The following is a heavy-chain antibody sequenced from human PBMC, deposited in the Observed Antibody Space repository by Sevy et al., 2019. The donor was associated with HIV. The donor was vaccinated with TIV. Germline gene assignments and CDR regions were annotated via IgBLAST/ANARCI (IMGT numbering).Heavy chain of an antibody. D-gene: IGHD5-18*01. CDR3: ARREKRGYSYGYYFDY. V-gene: IGHV4-34*01. Sequence: SETLSLTCAVYGGSFSGYYWSWIRQPPGKGLEWIGEINHSGSTNYNPSLKSRVTISVDTSKNQFSLKLSSVTAADTAVYYCARREKRGYSYGYYFDYWGQGTLVTVSS. CDR2: INHSGST. J-gene: IGHJ4*02. CDR1: GGSFSGYY.